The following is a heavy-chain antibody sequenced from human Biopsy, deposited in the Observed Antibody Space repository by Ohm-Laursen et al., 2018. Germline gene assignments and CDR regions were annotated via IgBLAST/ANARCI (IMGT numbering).Heavy chain of an antibody. J-gene: IGHJ4*01. Sequence: SLRLSCAASGFTFNTYGMHWVRQAPGKGLEWVSHIDVLDYNTYYVDSVRGRFTISRDNSKEMVYLQINSLRADDTAVYYCVRGWGGYNFDSWGPGTLVTASS. V-gene: IGHV3-23*01. CDR2: IDVLDYNT. CDR1: GFTFNTYG. D-gene: IGHD2-2*02. CDR3: VRGWGGYNFDS.